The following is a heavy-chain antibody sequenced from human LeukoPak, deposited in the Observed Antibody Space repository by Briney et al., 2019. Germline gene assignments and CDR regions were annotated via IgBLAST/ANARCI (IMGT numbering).Heavy chain of an antibody. Sequence: GGSLRLSCAASRFTFSNYEMNWVRQAPGKGLEWVSYIGGSGSPIYYADSVKGRFTISRDNAKNSLYLQMNSLRAEDTAVYYCARGTFYFDYWGQGTLVTVSS. J-gene: IGHJ4*02. CDR2: IGGSGSPI. D-gene: IGHD2/OR15-2a*01. CDR3: ARGTFYFDY. CDR1: RFTFSNYE. V-gene: IGHV3-48*03.